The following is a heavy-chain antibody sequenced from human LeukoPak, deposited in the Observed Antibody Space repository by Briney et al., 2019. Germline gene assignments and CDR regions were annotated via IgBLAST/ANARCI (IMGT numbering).Heavy chain of an antibody. CDR1: GGSISRHY. D-gene: IGHD2-8*01. CDR2: VYYSGSS. V-gene: IGHV4-59*11. J-gene: IGHJ4*02. Sequence: PSETLSLTCTVSGGSISRHYCSWLRQSPGKGLEWLGYVYYSGSSRYNPSVQSRVTMSVDSSKNQFSLGLSSVTAADTAIYYCATEDGTNAGLFDFWGQGTLVTVSS. CDR3: ATEDGTNAGLFDF.